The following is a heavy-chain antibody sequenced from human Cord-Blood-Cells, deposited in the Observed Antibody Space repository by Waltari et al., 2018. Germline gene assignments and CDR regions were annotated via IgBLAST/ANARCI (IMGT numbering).Heavy chain of an antibody. Sequence: QITLKESGPTLVNPTQTLTLTCTFSGFSLRTSGVGVGWIRQPPGKALEWLALSYWNDDKRYSPSLRGMRTTTNDTSKNQVILTMANMDPVDTATYYCAHSNHIVVVPAAMPVYFDYWGQGTLVTVSS. V-gene: IGHV2-5*01. CDR1: GFSLRTSGVG. CDR2: SYWNDDK. J-gene: IGHJ4*02. CDR3: AHSNHIVVVPAAMPVYFDY. D-gene: IGHD2-2*01.